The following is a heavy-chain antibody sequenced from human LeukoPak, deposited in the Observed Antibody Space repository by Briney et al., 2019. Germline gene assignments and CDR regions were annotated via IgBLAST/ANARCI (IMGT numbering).Heavy chain of an antibody. Sequence: GGSLRLSCAASGFTFSSYSMNWVRQAPGKGLEWVSSISSSSSYIYYADSVKGRLTISRDNAKNTLYLQMNSLRAEDTAVYFCAKDQGHFDYWGQGALVTVSS. CDR2: ISSSSSYI. V-gene: IGHV3-21*04. CDR3: AKDQGHFDY. J-gene: IGHJ4*02. CDR1: GFTFSSYS.